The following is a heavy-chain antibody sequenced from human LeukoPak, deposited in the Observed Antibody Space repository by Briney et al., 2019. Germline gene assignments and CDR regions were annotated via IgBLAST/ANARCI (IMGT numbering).Heavy chain of an antibody. J-gene: IGHJ6*03. CDR2: ISGSGGST. CDR3: ARSARDYDFWQHLYYYYMDV. Sequence: GGSLRLSCAASGFTFSSYGMSWVRQAPGKGLESVSAISGSGGSTYYADSVKGRFTISRDNSKNTLYLQMNSLRAEDTAVYYCARSARDYDFWQHLYYYYMDVWGKGTTVTVSS. CDR1: GFTFSSYG. D-gene: IGHD3-3*01. V-gene: IGHV3-23*01.